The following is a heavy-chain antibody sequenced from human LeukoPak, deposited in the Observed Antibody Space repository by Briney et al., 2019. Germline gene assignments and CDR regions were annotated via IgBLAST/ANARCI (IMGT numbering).Heavy chain of an antibody. CDR1: GYTFTNYY. CDR2: INPSGGTT. V-gene: IGHV1-46*01. D-gene: IGHD4-17*01. CDR3: ARVRDYGDYCDAFTI. J-gene: IGHJ3*02. Sequence: ASVKVSCKASGYTFTNYYIHWVRQAPGQGLERMGIINPSGGTTNYAQRFQGRVTMTRDTSTSTVYMEVSSLRSEDTAVYYCARVRDYGDYCDAFTIWGQGTMVTVSS.